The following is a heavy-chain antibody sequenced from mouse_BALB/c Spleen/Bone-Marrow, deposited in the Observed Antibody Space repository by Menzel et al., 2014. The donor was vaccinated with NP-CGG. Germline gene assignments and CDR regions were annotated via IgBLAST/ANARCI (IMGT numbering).Heavy chain of an antibody. J-gene: IGHJ2*01. V-gene: IGHV1-9*01. Sequence: QVQLQQSGGELMKPGASVKISCKATGYTFSNYWIQWVKQRPGHGPEWIGEILPGSDNTNYNEKFKGKATFTADTSSITAYMQLSSLTSEDSAVYYCARGNPFDFWGQGTTLTVSS. CDR1: GYTFSNYW. CDR2: ILPGSDNT. CDR3: ARGNPFDF.